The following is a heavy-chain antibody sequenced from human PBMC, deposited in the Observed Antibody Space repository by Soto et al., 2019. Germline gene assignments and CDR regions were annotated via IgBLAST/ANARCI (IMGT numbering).Heavy chain of an antibody. CDR2: ISGSAATT. J-gene: IGHJ4*02. Sequence: EVQLLESGGGLVQPGGSLRLSCAASGFTFSSYAMNWVRQAPGKGLEWVSAISGSAATTHFADYVKGRFTISRDNSKNTLYLQMNSLRAEDTAVYYCARDRSYYDSSGSYSPPYWGQGTLVTVSS. V-gene: IGHV3-23*01. CDR1: GFTFSSYA. D-gene: IGHD3-22*01. CDR3: ARDRSYYDSSGSYSPPY.